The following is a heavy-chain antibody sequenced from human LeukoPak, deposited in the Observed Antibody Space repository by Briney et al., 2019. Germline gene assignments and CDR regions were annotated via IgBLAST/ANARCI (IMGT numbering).Heavy chain of an antibody. J-gene: IGHJ4*02. CDR2: TRSKANRYTT. D-gene: IGHD1-7*01. CDR1: GFTFSDHY. Sequence: GGSLRLSCAASGFTFSDHYMDWVRQAPGKGLEWVARTRSKANRYTTEYAASVKGRFSISRDDSKISLYLQMSSLKTDDTAVYYCVTGTAVFDYWGQGTLVTVTS. V-gene: IGHV3-72*01. CDR3: VTGTAVFDY.